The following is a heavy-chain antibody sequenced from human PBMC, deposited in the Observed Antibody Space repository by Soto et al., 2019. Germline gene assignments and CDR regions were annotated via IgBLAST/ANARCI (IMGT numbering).Heavy chain of an antibody. V-gene: IGHV4-34*01. D-gene: IGHD3-16*02. Sequence: QVQLQQWGAGLLKPSETLSLTCAVYGGSFSGYYWSWIRQPPGKGLEWIGEINHSGSTNYNPSLNSRVTISVDTSKNQFSLKLSSVTAADTAVYYCAREYRPPYDYVWGSYRKPGFDPWGQGTLVTVSS. CDR3: AREYRPPYDYVWGSYRKPGFDP. CDR1: GGSFSGYY. CDR2: INHSGST. J-gene: IGHJ5*02.